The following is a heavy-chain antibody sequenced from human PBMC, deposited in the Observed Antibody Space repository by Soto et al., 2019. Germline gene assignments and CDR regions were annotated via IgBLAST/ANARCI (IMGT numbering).Heavy chain of an antibody. CDR3: AAPLGYCSGGSCYSNGMDV. J-gene: IGHJ6*02. CDR1: GYTFTSYY. V-gene: IGHV1-46*01. Sequence: ASVTVSCKASGYTFTSYYMHWVRQAPGQGLEWMGIINPSGGSTSYAQKFQGRVTMTRDTSTSTVYMELSSLRSEDTAVYYCAAPLGYCSGGSCYSNGMDVWGQGTTVTVSS. D-gene: IGHD2-15*01. CDR2: INPSGGST.